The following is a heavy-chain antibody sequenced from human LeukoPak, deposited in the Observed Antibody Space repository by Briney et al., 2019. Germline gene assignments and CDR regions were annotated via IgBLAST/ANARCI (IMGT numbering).Heavy chain of an antibody. CDR1: GFSVSNNY. CDR3: ATIVPNVVATLITDY. V-gene: IGHV3-53*01. D-gene: IGHD5-12*01. CDR2: IYNDGRT. Sequence: GGSLRLSCAASGFSVSNNYMSWVRQAPGKGLEWVSVIYNDGRTYYADSVRGRLTISRDNSENTVYLQMNSLRDDDAAVYYCATIVPNVVATLITDYWGQGTLVTVSS. J-gene: IGHJ4*02.